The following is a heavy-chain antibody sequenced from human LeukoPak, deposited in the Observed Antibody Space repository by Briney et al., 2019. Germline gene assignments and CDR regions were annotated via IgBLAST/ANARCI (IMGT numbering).Heavy chain of an antibody. D-gene: IGHD3-9*01. CDR2: IHHSGIT. CDR1: GYSIRSGFY. Sequence: SETLSLTCTVSGYSIRSGFYWAWIRQPPGKGLEWIGNIHHSGITYYTPSLKSRVTISVDTSKNQFYLKLSSVTAADTAVYYCARAVGSFDWLPLFDYWGQGTLVTVSS. V-gene: IGHV4-38-2*02. J-gene: IGHJ4*02. CDR3: ARAVGSFDWLPLFDY.